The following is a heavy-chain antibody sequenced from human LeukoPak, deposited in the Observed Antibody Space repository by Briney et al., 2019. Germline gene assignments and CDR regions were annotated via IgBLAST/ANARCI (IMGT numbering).Heavy chain of an antibody. CDR3: AKDWGVFSECH. D-gene: IGHD3-10*01. CDR2: IRYEGSSK. Sequence: GGSLRLSCVASGFTFNSYGMHWVRQAPGKGLDWVAYIRYEGSSKYYADSVKGRFTISRDNSKNTLYLQMNSLRADDTAVYYCAKDWGVFSECHWGQGTLVSVSS. CDR1: GFTFNSYG. J-gene: IGHJ4*02. V-gene: IGHV3-30*02.